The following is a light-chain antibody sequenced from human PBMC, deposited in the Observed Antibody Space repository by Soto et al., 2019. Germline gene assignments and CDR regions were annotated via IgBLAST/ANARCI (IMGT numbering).Light chain of an antibody. V-gene: IGLV2-23*02. CDR2: EVN. J-gene: IGLJ1*01. CDR3: CSYAGSSSFYV. CDR1: SSDVGSYNL. Sequence: QSVLTQPASVSGSPGQSITISCTGTSSDVGSYNLVSWYQHHPDKAPKLIIYEVNKRPSGVSNRFSGSKSGNTASLTISGLQAEDEADYYCCSYAGSSSFYVFGSGTKVTVL.